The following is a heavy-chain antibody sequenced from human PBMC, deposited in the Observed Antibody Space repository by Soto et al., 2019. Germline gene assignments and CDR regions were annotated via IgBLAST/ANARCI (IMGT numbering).Heavy chain of an antibody. D-gene: IGHD2-21*01. CDR1: RFTLRNYV. Sequence: EVRLLESGGGLVQPGGSLRLSCAASRFTLRNYVVNWVRQAPGKGLEWVSTTGGSGDTYYPDSVKGRFTISRDNSKNTVYLEMITLRAEDTAVYYCATSGHCGGLRCSSFDMWGQGTVVTVSS. CDR3: ATSGHCGGLRCSSFDM. J-gene: IGHJ3*02. V-gene: IGHV3-23*01. CDR2: TGGSGDT.